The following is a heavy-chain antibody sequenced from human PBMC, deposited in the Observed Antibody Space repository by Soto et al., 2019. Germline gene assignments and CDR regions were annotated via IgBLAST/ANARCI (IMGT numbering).Heavy chain of an antibody. Sequence: QVQLVESGGGVVQPGRSLRLSCAASGFTFSSYGMHWVRQAPGKGLEWVALISYDGSNKYYADSVKGRFTISRDNSKNTLYLQMNSLRAEDTAVYYCAKNSGYSYGLPFDFRGQGTLVTVSS. D-gene: IGHD5-18*01. V-gene: IGHV3-30*18. CDR3: AKNSGYSYGLPFDF. CDR1: GFTFSSYG. CDR2: ISYDGSNK. J-gene: IGHJ4*02.